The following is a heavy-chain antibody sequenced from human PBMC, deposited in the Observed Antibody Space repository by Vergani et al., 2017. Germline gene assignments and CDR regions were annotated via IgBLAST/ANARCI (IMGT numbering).Heavy chain of an antibody. J-gene: IGHJ4*02. CDR2: ISGSGGST. V-gene: IGHV3-23*01. Sequence: EVQLLESGGGLVQPGGSLRLSCAASGFTFSSYAMSWVRQAPGKGLEWVSAISGSGGSTYYADSVKGRFTISRDNSKNTRYLQMNSLRAEDTAVYYCAKDRKLLWVGERSDYWGQGTLVTVSS. CDR3: AKDRKLLWVGERSDY. CDR1: GFTFSSYA. D-gene: IGHD3-10*01.